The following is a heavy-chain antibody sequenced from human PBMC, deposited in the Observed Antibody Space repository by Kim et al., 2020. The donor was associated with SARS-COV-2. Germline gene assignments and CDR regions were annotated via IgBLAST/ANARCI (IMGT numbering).Heavy chain of an antibody. J-gene: IGHJ4*02. D-gene: IGHD1-26*01. CDR1: GGSISSYY. Sequence: SETLSLTCTVSGGSISSYYWSWIRQPPGKGLEWIGYIYYSGSTNYNPSLKSRVTISVDTSQNQFSLKLSSVTAADTAVYYCARGGGLLPFDYWGQGTLVTVSS. V-gene: IGHV4-59*01. CDR3: ARGGGLLPFDY. CDR2: IYYSGST.